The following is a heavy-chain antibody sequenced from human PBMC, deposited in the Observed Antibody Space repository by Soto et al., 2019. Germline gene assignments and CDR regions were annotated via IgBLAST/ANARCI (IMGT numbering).Heavy chain of an antibody. CDR2: ISAHSGDT. CDR1: GYTFTNYP. V-gene: IGHV1-18*01. Sequence: GASVKVSCKSSGYTFTNYPITWVRRAPGQGLEWMGWISAHSGDTKYAQKFQGRVTMTTDTSTSTAYLELRSPRSDDPAEYYCGRTITMLFLVPAYCGQGTLVDVYS. D-gene: IGHD5-12*01. J-gene: IGHJ4*02. CDR3: GRTITMLFLVPAY.